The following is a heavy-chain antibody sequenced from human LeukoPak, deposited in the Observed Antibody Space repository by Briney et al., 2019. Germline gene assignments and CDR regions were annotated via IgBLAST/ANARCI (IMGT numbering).Heavy chain of an antibody. CDR2: IYTGGST. J-gene: IGHJ4*02. CDR1: GGSISSGSYY. Sequence: TLSLTCTVSGGSISSGSYYWSWIRQPAGKGLEWIGRIYTGGSTNYNPSLKSRVTRSVEASKKHFSLKLGSVTAADTAVYYCARSRYSSSWYEESGYWGQGTLVTVSS. D-gene: IGHD6-13*01. V-gene: IGHV4-61*02. CDR3: ARSRYSSSWYEESGY.